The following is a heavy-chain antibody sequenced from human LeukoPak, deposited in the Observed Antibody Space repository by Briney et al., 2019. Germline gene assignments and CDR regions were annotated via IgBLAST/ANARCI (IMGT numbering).Heavy chain of an antibody. CDR2: IRSKTNSYAT. CDR3: SAYCSGGTCSPGN. D-gene: IGHD2-15*01. V-gene: IGHV3-73*01. Sequence: GGSLRLSCAASGFTFSGSTIHWVRQASGKGLEWVGRIRSKTNSYATAFAASVKGRFAISRDDSKNTAYLQMNSLKTEDTAVYYCSAYCSGGTCSPGNWGQGTLVTVSS. CDR1: GFTFSGST. J-gene: IGHJ4*02.